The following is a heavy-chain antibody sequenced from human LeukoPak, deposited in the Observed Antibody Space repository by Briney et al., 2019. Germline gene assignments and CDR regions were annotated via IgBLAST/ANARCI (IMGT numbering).Heavy chain of an antibody. D-gene: IGHD4-17*01. CDR3: ARWGYGDYGLYYFDY. Sequence: SETLSLTCAVYGGSFSGYYWSWIRQPPGKGLEWIGEINHSGSTNYNPSLKSRVTISVDTSKNQFSLKLSSVTAADTAVYYCARWGYGDYGLYYFDYWGQGTLVTVSS. V-gene: IGHV4-34*01. CDR2: INHSGST. J-gene: IGHJ4*02. CDR1: GGSFSGYY.